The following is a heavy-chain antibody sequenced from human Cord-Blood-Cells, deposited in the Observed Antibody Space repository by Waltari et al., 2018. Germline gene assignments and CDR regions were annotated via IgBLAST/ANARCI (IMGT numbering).Heavy chain of an antibody. Sequence: EVQLLESGGGLVQPGGSLRLSCAASGFTFSSYAMSWVRQAPGKGLEWVSAISGSGGSTYYADSVKGRFTISRDNSKNTLYLQMNSLRAEDTAVYYCAKEGGGSYYYYYYGMDVWGQGTTVTVSS. CDR2: ISGSGGST. J-gene: IGHJ6*02. D-gene: IGHD1-26*01. CDR1: GFTFSSYA. CDR3: AKEGGGSYYYYYYGMDV. V-gene: IGHV3-23*01.